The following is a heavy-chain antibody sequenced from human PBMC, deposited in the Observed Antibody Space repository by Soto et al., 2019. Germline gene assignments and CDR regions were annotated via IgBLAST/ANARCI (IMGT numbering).Heavy chain of an antibody. V-gene: IGHV3-33*01. CDR2: IWYDGSNK. J-gene: IGHJ4*02. CDR1: GFTFNTYG. Sequence: QVQVVESGGGVVQPGRSLRLSCAASGFTFNTYGMHWVRQAPGKGLEWVAVIWYDGSNKFYADSVKGRFIISRDNAKNMLYLQMNSLRAEDTAVYYCARMGPGGWYEDYWGQGTEVTVAS. D-gene: IGHD6-19*01. CDR3: ARMGPGGWYEDY.